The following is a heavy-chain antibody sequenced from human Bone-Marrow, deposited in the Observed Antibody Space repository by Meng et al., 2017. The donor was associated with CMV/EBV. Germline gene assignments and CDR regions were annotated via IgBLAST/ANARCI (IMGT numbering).Heavy chain of an antibody. J-gene: IGHJ3*02. CDR1: GYTFTGYY. V-gene: IGHV1-2*02. CDR2: INPNSGGT. Sequence: ASVKVSCKASGYTFTGYYMHWVRQAPGQGLEWMGWINPNSGGTNYAQKFQGRVTMTRDTSISTAYMELSSLRSDDTAVYYCARGYYDILTGYSFDAFDIWGQGTMVTVSS. CDR3: ARGYYDILTGYSFDAFDI. D-gene: IGHD3-9*01.